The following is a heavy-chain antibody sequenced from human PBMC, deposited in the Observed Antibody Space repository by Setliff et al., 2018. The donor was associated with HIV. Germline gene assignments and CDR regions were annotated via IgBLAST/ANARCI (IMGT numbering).Heavy chain of an antibody. CDR3: AKGAGFYGDYTFDH. CDR1: DDSVSTFY. V-gene: IGHV4-59*02. Sequence: PSETLSLTCTVSDDSVSTFYWNWIRQPPGKGLEWIGFIHHTGSTVSNPSLKSRVTISMVASRNQFSLKVTSVTAADTAVYYCAKGAGFYGDYTFDHWGQGRQVTVSS. D-gene: IGHD4-17*01. J-gene: IGHJ4*02. CDR2: IHHTGST.